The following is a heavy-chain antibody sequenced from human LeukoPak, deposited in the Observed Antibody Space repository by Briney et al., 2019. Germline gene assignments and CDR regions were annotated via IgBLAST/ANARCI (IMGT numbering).Heavy chain of an antibody. CDR3: AKATTSDSVIVLVDYFDY. J-gene: IGHJ4*02. Sequence: GGSLRLSCAASGFNFKLSAMSWGRQAPGKGLEWVALISGSGSRGSGITGGNTYYADSVKGRFSISRDDSQNTVYLQMNSLRAEDTAVYYCAKATTSDSVIVLVDYFDYWGQGTLVTVSS. CDR2: ISGSGSRGSGITGGNT. CDR1: GFNFKLSA. V-gene: IGHV3-23*01. D-gene: IGHD2/OR15-2a*01.